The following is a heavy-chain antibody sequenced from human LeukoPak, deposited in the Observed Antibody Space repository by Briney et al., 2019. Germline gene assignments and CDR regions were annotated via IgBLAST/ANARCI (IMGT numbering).Heavy chain of an antibody. CDR2: IRYDGSNK. CDR1: GFTFTNYG. D-gene: IGHD3-22*01. J-gene: IGHJ4*02. V-gene: IGHV3-30*02. Sequence: SGGSLRLSCAASGFTFTNYGMHWVRQAPGKGLEWVAFIRYDGSNKYYADSVKGRFTVSRDNSKNTLYLQMNSLRAEDTAVYYCAKIRYYYDSSGYYDYWGQGTPVTVSS. CDR3: AKIRYYYDSSGYYDY.